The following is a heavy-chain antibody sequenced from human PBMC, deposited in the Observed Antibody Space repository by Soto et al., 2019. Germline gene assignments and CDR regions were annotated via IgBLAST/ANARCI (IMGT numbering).Heavy chain of an antibody. CDR1: GFTFSDSA. Sequence: EVQLVESGGGLVQPGGSLKLSCAGSGFTFSDSAMHWVRQASGKGLEWVGRIRNKANGHATAYAASVKGRFTISRDDSKNTAYLQMNSLKTEDTAVYYCTRPWSGYDSDHYFGMGVWGQGTTVTVSS. J-gene: IGHJ6*02. CDR3: TRPWSGYDSDHYFGMGV. CDR2: IRNKANGHAT. D-gene: IGHD5-12*01. V-gene: IGHV3-73*02.